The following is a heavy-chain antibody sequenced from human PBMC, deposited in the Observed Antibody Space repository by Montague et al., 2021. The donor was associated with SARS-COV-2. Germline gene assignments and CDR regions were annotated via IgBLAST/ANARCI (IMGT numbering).Heavy chain of an antibody. CDR2: IYYSGST. J-gene: IGHJ4*02. V-gene: IGHV4-61*01. Sequence: ETLSLTCTVSGGSISSGSYYWSWIRQPPGKGLEWIGYIYYSGSTNYNPSLKSPVTISVDTSKNQFSLKLSSVTAAGTAVYYCARGDVEMATIKSGGPFYHFDYWGQGTLVTVSS. D-gene: IGHD5-24*01. CDR1: GGSISSGSYY. CDR3: ARGDVEMATIKSGGPFYHFDY.